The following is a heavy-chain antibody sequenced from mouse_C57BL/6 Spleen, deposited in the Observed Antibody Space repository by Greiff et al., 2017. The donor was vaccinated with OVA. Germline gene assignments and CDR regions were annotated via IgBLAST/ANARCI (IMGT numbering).Heavy chain of an antibody. CDR3: AREDDYYGSPLDY. CDR1: GYTFTSYW. J-gene: IGHJ2*01. Sequence: QVKLQQPGAELVRPGSSVKLSCKASGYTFTSYWMHWVKQRPIQGLEWIGNIDPSDSETHYNQKFKDKATLTVDKSSSTAYMQLSSLTSEDSAVYYCAREDDYYGSPLDYWGQGTTLTVSS. V-gene: IGHV1-52*01. D-gene: IGHD1-1*01. CDR2: IDPSDSET.